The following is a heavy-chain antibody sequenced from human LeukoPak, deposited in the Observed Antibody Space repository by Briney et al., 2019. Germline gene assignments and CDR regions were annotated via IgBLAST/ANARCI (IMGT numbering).Heavy chain of an antibody. Sequence: SETLSLTCTVSGGSISSSSHYWGWIRQPPGKGLEWIGSIYYSGSTYYNPSLKSRVTISVDTSKNQFSLKLSSVTAADTAVYYCARGRSIPAAGAFDYWVQGTLVTVSS. CDR2: IYYSGST. D-gene: IGHD6-13*01. J-gene: IGHJ4*02. CDR1: GGSISSSSHY. V-gene: IGHV4-39*01. CDR3: ARGRSIPAAGAFDY.